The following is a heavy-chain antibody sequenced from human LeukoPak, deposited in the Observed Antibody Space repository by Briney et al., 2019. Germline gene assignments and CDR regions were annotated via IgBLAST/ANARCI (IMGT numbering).Heavy chain of an antibody. V-gene: IGHV4-59*01. CDR3: AKGIVGAAREFDY. J-gene: IGHJ4*02. Sequence: PSETLSLTCTVSGGSISSYYWSWIRQPPGKGLEWIGYIYYSGSTNYNPSLKSRVTISVDTSKNQFSLKLSSVTAADTAVYYCAKGIVGAAREFDYWGRGTLVTVSS. CDR2: IYYSGST. CDR1: GGSISSYY. D-gene: IGHD1-26*01.